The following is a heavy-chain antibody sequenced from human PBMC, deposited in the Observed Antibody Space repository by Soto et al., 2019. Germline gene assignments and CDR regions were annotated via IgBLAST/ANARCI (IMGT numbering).Heavy chain of an antibody. CDR2: ISNYTGNT. Sequence: QVHLVQSRAEVKKPGASVKVSCKASGYTFTNYDINWVRQAPGQGLEWMGWISNYTGNTNFAQKLQGRVTMTTDTSTSTAYMELRSLRSDDTAVYYCARGYYYGSGRPTPGGMDVWGQGTTVTVSS. CDR3: ARGYYYGSGRPTPGGMDV. J-gene: IGHJ6*02. V-gene: IGHV1-18*01. D-gene: IGHD3-10*01. CDR1: GYTFTNYD.